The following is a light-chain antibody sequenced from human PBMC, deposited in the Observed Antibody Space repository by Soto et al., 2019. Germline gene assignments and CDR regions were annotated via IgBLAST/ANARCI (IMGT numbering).Light chain of an antibody. Sequence: DIQMTQSPSTLSASVGDRVTITCRASQSISCSLAWYQQKPGKAPKLLIYEASNLKSGVPSRFCGSGSGTEYTLTSSSLQPDDSASYYCQQYKGYWTFGQGTRVEIK. CDR3: QQYKGYWT. V-gene: IGKV1-5*03. CDR2: EAS. J-gene: IGKJ1*01. CDR1: QSISCS.